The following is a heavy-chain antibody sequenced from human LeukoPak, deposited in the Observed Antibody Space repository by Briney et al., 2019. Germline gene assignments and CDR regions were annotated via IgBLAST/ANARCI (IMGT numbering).Heavy chain of an antibody. D-gene: IGHD6-13*01. CDR3: ARDDGGWAGGYIVI. CDR1: GFTFSSYS. Sequence: GGSLRLSCAASGFTFSSYSMNWVRQAPGKGLEWVSSISSSSSYMYYADSVKGRFTISRDNAKNSLYLQMNSLRAEDTAVYYCARDDGGWAGGYIVIWGQGTMVTVSS. V-gene: IGHV3-21*01. CDR2: ISSSSSYM. J-gene: IGHJ3*02.